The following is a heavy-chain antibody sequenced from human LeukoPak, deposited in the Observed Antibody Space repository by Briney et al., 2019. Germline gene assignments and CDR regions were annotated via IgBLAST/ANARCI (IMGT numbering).Heavy chain of an antibody. CDR1: GFTFSSYG. Sequence: PGGSLRLSCAASGFTFSSYGMHWVRQAPGKGLEWVAVISYDGSNKYYADSVKGRFTISRDNSKNTLYLQMNSLRAEDTAVYYCAKTGAYGSGNPWYWDYGMDVWGQGTTVTVSS. J-gene: IGHJ6*02. CDR2: ISYDGSNK. V-gene: IGHV3-30*18. D-gene: IGHD3-10*01. CDR3: AKTGAYGSGNPWYWDYGMDV.